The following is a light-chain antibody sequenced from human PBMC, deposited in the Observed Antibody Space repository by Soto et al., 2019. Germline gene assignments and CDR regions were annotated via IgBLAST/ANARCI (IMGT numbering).Light chain of an antibody. CDR3: QQYSSSPYT. CDR1: QSVSRTY. J-gene: IGKJ2*01. V-gene: IGKV3-20*01. Sequence: EIVLTQSPGTLSLSPGERATLSCRASQSVSRTYLAWFQQKPDQAPRLLIYGASNRATGIPDRFSGSGSGTDFTLTINKLEPGDFAVYFCQQYSSSPYTFGQGTKLEIK. CDR2: GAS.